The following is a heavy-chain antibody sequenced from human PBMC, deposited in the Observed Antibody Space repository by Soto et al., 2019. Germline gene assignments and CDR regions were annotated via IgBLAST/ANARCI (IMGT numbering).Heavy chain of an antibody. CDR1: GFTFSSYG. D-gene: IGHD2-15*01. J-gene: IGHJ4*02. CDR2: ISYDGSNK. CDR3: AKGYGCSGGSCGDFFFY. Sequence: VGSLRLSCAASGFTFSSYGMHWVRQAPGKGLEWVAVISYDGSNKYYADSVKGRFTISRDNSKNTLYLQMNSLRAEDTAVYYCAKGYGCSGGSCGDFFFYWGQGTLVTVSS. V-gene: IGHV3-30*18.